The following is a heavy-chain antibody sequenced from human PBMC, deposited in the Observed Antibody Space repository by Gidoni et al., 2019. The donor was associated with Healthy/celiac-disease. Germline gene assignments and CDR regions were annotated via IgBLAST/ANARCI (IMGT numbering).Heavy chain of an antibody. CDR3: ARGMLYNWFDP. J-gene: IGHJ5*02. V-gene: IGHV3-23*01. Sequence: EVQLLESGGGLVQPGGSLRLSCSASGFTFSSYAMSWVRQAPGKGLEWVSAISGSGGRTYYADSVKGRFIISRDNSKNTLYLQMNSLRAEDTAVYYCARGMLYNWFDPWGQGTLVTVSS. D-gene: IGHD2-8*01. CDR1: GFTFSSYA. CDR2: ISGSGGRT.